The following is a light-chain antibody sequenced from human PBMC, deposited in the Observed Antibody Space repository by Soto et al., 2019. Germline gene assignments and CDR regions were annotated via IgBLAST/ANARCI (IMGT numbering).Light chain of an antibody. CDR3: QQRSNWPRSFT. Sequence: EIVLTQSPATLSLSPGERATLSCRASQSVSSYLAWYQQKPGQAPSLLIYDASNRATGIPARFSGSGSGTDFTLTISSLEPEDFAVYYCQQRSNWPRSFTFGPGTKVDIK. CDR2: DAS. J-gene: IGKJ3*01. V-gene: IGKV3-11*01. CDR1: QSVSSY.